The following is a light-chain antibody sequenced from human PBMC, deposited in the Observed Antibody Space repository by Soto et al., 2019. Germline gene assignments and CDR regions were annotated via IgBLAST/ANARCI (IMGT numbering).Light chain of an antibody. CDR2: AAS. V-gene: IGKV1-5*01. Sequence: DIQMTQSPSTLSASVGDRVTITCRASQDINRWLAWYQQKPGKAPKVLIYAASTLESGIPSRFSGSGSGTDFTLTISSLQAEDFAAYYCQQVKSFLPLTFGGGTKVDIK. CDR1: QDINRW. CDR3: QQVKSFLPLT. J-gene: IGKJ4*01.